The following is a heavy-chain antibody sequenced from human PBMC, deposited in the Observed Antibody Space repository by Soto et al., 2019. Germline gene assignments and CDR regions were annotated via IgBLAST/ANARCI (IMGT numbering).Heavy chain of an antibody. Sequence: GSLRLSCAASGFTFSGSAMHWVRQASGKGLEWVGRIRSKANSYATAYAASVKGRFTISRDDSKNTAYLQMNSLKTEDTAVYYCTRNDLDLGLDYWGQGTLVTVSS. D-gene: IGHD1-1*01. CDR2: IRSKANSYAT. CDR3: TRNDLDLGLDY. CDR1: GFTFSGSA. V-gene: IGHV3-73*01. J-gene: IGHJ4*02.